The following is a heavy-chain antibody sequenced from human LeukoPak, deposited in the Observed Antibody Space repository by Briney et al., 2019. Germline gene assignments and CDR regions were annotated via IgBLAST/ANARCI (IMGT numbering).Heavy chain of an antibody. D-gene: IGHD2-2*01. V-gene: IGHV4-59*01. Sequence: SETLSLTCTVSGGSISSYYWSWIRQPPGKGLEWIGYIYYSGSTNYNPSLKSRVTISVDTSKNQFSLKLSSVTPADTAVYYCARYNYCSSTSCYYYYYYMDVWGKGTTVTVSS. J-gene: IGHJ6*03. CDR3: ARYNYCSSTSCYYYYYYMDV. CDR1: GGSISSYY. CDR2: IYYSGST.